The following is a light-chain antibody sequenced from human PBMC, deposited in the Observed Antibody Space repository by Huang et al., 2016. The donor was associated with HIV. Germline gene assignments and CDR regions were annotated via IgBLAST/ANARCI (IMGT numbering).Light chain of an antibody. CDR1: QDIGNH. J-gene: IGKJ1*01. CDR2: DAS. V-gene: IGKV1-33*01. CDR3: QHYGSLPPWT. Sequence: DIQMTQSPSSLSASVGDRVTITCQASQDIGNHLNWYQQKPGQAPKLLILDASNLETGVPSRFSGSGSGTDFTFTISTLQPEDIATYYCQHYGSLPPWTFGQGTRVEI.